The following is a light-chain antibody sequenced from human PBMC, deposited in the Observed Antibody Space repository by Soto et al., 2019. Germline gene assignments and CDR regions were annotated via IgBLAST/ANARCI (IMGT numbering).Light chain of an antibody. CDR3: QQYSSYPHT. J-gene: IGKJ2*01. CDR1: QSINMW. CDR2: KAS. Sequence: DIQMTQSPSTLSASVGDRVTITCRASQSINMWLAWYQQKPGKAPKLLIYKASFLESGVPSRLSGSGSGTDFTLTIRNLQPADSATYYCQQYSSYPHTFGQGTKLAIK. V-gene: IGKV1-5*03.